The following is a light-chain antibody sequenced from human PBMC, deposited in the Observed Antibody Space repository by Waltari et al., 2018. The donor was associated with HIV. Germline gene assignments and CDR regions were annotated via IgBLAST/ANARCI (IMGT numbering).Light chain of an antibody. CDR3: AAWDDSLSVVYV. Sequence: QSVLTQPPSASGTPGQRVTISCSGSSSNIGSKYVYWYQRLPGTAPKRLIYRNNQRPSGVPDRFSGSKSGTAASLAISGLRSEDEADYYCAAWDDSLSVVYVFGTGTKVTVL. J-gene: IGLJ1*01. CDR1: SSNIGSKY. V-gene: IGLV1-47*01. CDR2: RNN.